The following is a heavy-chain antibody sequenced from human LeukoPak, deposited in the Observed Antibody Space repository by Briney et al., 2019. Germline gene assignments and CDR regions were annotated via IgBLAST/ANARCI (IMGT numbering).Heavy chain of an antibody. D-gene: IGHD2-2*01. CDR2: ISGSGGST. Sequence: GGSLRLSCAVSGFTFSSYAMMWVRQPPGKGLVWVSAISGSGGSTYYADSVKGRFTISRDNSKNTLYPQMNSLRAEDTAVYYCAKDRGIVVLDAFDIWGQGTMVTVSS. J-gene: IGHJ3*02. V-gene: IGHV3-23*01. CDR3: AKDRGIVVLDAFDI. CDR1: GFTFSSYA.